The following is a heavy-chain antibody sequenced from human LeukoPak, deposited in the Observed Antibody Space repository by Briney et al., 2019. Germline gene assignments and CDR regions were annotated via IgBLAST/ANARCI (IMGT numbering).Heavy chain of an antibody. CDR1: GYKFVDYY. CDR2: INPNSGGT. Sequence: ASVKVSCKSSGYKFVDYYIHWVRQAPGQGLEWMGWINPNSGGTNYAQKFQGRVTMTRDTSISTAYMELSRLRSDDTAVYYCARVTWYYYDSSGYDYYYYYMDVWGKGTTVTVSS. CDR3: ARVTWYYYDSSGYDYYYYYMDV. V-gene: IGHV1-2*02. D-gene: IGHD3-22*01. J-gene: IGHJ6*03.